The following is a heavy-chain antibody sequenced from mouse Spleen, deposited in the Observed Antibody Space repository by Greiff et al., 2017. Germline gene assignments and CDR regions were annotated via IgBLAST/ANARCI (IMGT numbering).Heavy chain of an antibody. V-gene: IGHV1-66*01. CDR3: ARSLGRDAMDY. Sequence: VKLMESGPELVKPGASVKISCKASGYSFTSYYIHWVKQRPGQGLEWIGWIYPGSGNTKYNEKFKGKATLTADTSSSTAYMQLSSLTSEDSAVYYCARSLGRDAMDYWGQGTSVTVSS. J-gene: IGHJ4*01. CDR1: GYSFTSYY. D-gene: IGHD4-1*01. CDR2: IYPGSGNT.